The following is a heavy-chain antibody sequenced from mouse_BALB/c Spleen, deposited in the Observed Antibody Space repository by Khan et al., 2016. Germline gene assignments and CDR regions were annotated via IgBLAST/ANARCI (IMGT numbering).Heavy chain of an antibody. CDR3: GRGDNYVNWCFDV. Sequence: VQLQQSGPELVKPGASVKISCKASGYSFTGYFMNWVKQSHGKSLEWIGRINPYNGDTVYNQKFKGKATLTADKSSSTAHMELLSLTSEDSAVYCCGRGDNYVNWCFDVWGAGTTVTVSS. V-gene: IGHV1-37*01. D-gene: IGHD1-3*01. J-gene: IGHJ1*01. CDR2: INPYNGDT. CDR1: GYSFTGYF.